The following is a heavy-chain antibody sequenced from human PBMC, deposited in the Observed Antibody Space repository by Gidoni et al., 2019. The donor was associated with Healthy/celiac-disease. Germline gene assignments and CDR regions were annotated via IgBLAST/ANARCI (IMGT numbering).Heavy chain of an antibody. CDR3: ARRRFEAVDDAFDI. V-gene: IGHV4-39*01. D-gene: IGHD6-19*01. CDR2: IYYSGST. CDR1: GGSISSSSYY. Sequence: QLQLQESGPGLVKPSETLSLTCTVPGGSISSSSYYWDWIRQPPGKGLEWIGSIYYSGSTYYNPSLKSRVTISVDTSKNQFSLKLSSVTAADTAVYYCARRRFEAVDDAFDIWGQGTMVTVSS. J-gene: IGHJ3*02.